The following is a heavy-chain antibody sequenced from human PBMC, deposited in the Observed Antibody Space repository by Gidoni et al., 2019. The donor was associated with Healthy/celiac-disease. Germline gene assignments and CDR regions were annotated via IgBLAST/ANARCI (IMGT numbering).Heavy chain of an antibody. CDR1: GFTFRSYG. CDR3: AREGYYYGSSGYYTGVVYGYFDY. V-gene: IGHV3-30*03. Sequence: QVQLVESGGGVVQPGRSLRLSCAASGFTFRSYGMHWVRQAPGKGLEWVAVISYDGSNKYYADSVKGRFTISRDNSKNTLYLQMNSLRAEDTAVYYCAREGYYYGSSGYYTGVVYGYFDYWGQGTLVTVSS. CDR2: ISYDGSNK. J-gene: IGHJ4*02. D-gene: IGHD3-22*01.